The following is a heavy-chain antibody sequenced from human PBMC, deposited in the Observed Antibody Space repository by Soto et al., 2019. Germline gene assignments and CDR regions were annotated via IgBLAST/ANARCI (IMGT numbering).Heavy chain of an antibody. V-gene: IGHV1-3*01. D-gene: IGHD6-19*01. Sequence: QVQLVQSGAEVKKPGASVKVSCKASGYTFTSYAMHWVRQAPGQRLEWMGWINAGNGNTKYSQKFQGRVTITRDTAASTAYMELSSPRSEDTAVYYCARGVAGPPPWFDPWGQGTLVTVSS. CDR2: INAGNGNT. CDR3: ARGVAGPPPWFDP. CDR1: GYTFTSYA. J-gene: IGHJ5*02.